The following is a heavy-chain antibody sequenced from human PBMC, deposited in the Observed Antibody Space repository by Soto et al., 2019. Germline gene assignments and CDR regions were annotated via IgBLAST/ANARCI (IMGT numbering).Heavy chain of an antibody. CDR2: ISGSGVAK. CDR1: GFTFSSSA. V-gene: IGHV3-23*01. CDR3: AKDRSPGATTWNVY. J-gene: IGHJ4*02. Sequence: GGSLRLSCVASGFTFSSSAMNWVRQAPGKGLEWVSTISGSGVAKYYADSVKGRFTISRDNSNNTVSLQMNSLRAEDAAVYYCAKDRSPGATTWNVYWGQGTLVTVSS. D-gene: IGHD1-26*01.